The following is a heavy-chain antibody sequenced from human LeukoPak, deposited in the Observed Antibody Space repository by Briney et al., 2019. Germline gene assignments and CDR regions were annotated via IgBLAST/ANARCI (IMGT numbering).Heavy chain of an antibody. CDR2: INPSGGST. V-gene: IGHV1-46*01. D-gene: IGHD5-18*01. J-gene: IGHJ4*02. Sequence: GASVKVSCKASGYTFTSYYMHWVRQAPGQGLEWMGIINPSGGSTSYAQKFQGRVTMTRDMSTSTVYMELSSLRSEDTAVYYCARGNFVGGYSYAPADYWGQGTLVTVSS. CDR3: ARGNFVGGYSYAPADY. CDR1: GYTFTSYY.